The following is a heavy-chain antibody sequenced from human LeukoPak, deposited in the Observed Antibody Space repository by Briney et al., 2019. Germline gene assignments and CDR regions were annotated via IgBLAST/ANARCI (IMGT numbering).Heavy chain of an antibody. V-gene: IGHV3-53*01. CDR2: IHTSGDT. Sequence: GGSQRLSCAASGLTGSHNYVSWVRQAPGKGLEWVSAIHTSGDTCYADSVKGRFTISRDTSKNTLYLQINSLRVEDTAVYYCIVFGDSNHWGQRTLVTVSS. CDR1: GLTGSHNY. J-gene: IGHJ5*02. CDR3: IVFGDSNH. D-gene: IGHD4-17*01.